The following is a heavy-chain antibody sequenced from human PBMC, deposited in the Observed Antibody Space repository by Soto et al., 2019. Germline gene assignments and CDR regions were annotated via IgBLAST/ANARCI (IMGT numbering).Heavy chain of an antibody. Sequence: EVQLLESGGGLVQPGGSLRLSCAASGFTFSSYAVHWVRQAPGKGLEYVSAISPNGDDTYYANSMKGRFTISRDNSKSTLYLQMGSLRAGDLAVYYCARGQRWAHLDYWGQGTLVTVSS. J-gene: IGHJ4*02. CDR1: GFTFSSYA. V-gene: IGHV3-64*01. CDR3: ARGQRWAHLDY. CDR2: ISPNGDDT. D-gene: IGHD1-26*01.